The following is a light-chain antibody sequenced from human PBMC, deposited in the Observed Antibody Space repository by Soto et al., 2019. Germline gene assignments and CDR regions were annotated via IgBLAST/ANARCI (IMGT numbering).Light chain of an antibody. J-gene: IGKJ5*01. Sequence: ILLTQSPASLSASVGERVTITCRASQDIRGALAWYQQSPGEAPQLLIYDASTLESGVTSRFSGSSSATHFTLTISNLQPEDFATYYCQQFLSYPITFGQGTRLEI. CDR3: QQFLSYPIT. CDR2: DAS. V-gene: IGKV1-13*02. CDR1: QDIRGA.